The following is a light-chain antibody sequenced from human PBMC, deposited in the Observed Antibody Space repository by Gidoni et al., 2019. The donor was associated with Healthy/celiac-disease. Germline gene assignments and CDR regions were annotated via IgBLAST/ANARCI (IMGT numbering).Light chain of an antibody. CDR3: QQYNNWPFT. V-gene: IGKV3-15*01. CDR2: GAS. J-gene: IGKJ3*01. CDR1: QSVSSN. Sequence: ATLSVSPGERATLSCRASQSVSSNLAWYQQKPGQAPRRLLYGASTRATGIPARFSGSGSGTEFTLTISSLQSEDFAVYYCQQYNNWPFTFGPGTKVDIK.